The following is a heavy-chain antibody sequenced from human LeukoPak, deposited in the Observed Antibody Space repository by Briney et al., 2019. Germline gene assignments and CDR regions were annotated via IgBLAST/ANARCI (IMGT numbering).Heavy chain of an antibody. CDR1: GITFSSYG. J-gene: IGHJ3*02. CDR3: ARESRDAFDI. Sequence: GRSLRLSCAASGITFSSYGMHWVRQAPGKGLEWVAVIWHDGSDKYYVDSVKGRFTISRDNSKNTLYLQMNSLRAEDTAFYYCARESRDAFDIWGQGTMVTVS. V-gene: IGHV3-33*01. CDR2: IWHDGSDK.